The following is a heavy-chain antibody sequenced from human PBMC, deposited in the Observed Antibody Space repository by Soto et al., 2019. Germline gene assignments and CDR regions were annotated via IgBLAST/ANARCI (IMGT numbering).Heavy chain of an antibody. Sequence: QVQLQEWGPGLVKPSETLSLTCTVSNDSMNSYYWSWVRQPAGKGLEWIGRIYVSTNTNYNPSLMSRVTMSIDTSKRQFSLRLTSVTAADTAVYFCARGPPINAFDIWGPGIAVTVSS. J-gene: IGHJ3*02. CDR2: IYVSTNT. V-gene: IGHV4-4*07. CDR3: ARGPPINAFDI. CDR1: NDSMNSYY. D-gene: IGHD1-20*01.